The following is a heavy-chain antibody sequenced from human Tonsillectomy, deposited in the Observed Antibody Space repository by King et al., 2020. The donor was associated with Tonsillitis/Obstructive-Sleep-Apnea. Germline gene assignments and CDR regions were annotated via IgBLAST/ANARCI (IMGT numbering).Heavy chain of an antibody. CDR1: GFTFSSYG. CDR2: IWYDGSNK. D-gene: IGHD2-15*01. CDR3: ARDRLGLVVVAAEGGMGV. V-gene: IGHV3-33*01. J-gene: IGHJ6*02. Sequence: VQLVESGGGVVQPGRSLRLSCAASGFTFSSYGMHWVRQAPGKGLEWVAVIWYDGSNKYYADSVKGRFTISRDNSKNTLYLQMNSLRAEDTAVYYCARDRLGLVVVAAEGGMGVWGQGTTVTGSS.